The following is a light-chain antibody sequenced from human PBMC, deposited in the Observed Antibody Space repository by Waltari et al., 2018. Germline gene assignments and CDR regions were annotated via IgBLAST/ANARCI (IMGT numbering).Light chain of an antibody. CDR3: SSYTSSSTVV. V-gene: IGLV2-14*03. Sequence: QSALTQPASVSGSPGQSITISCPGTSSDVGGYNYVPWYQQHPGKAHKLMIYDVSNRPSGVSNRFSGSKSGNTASLTISGLQAEDEADYYCSSYTSSSTVVFGGGTKLTVL. CDR2: DVS. J-gene: IGLJ2*01. CDR1: SSDVGGYNY.